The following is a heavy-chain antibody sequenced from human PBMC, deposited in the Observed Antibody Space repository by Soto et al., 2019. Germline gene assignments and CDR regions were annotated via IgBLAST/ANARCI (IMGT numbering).Heavy chain of an antibody. CDR3: ARANSYGYNNWFDP. CDR1: GYTFTGYY. D-gene: IGHD5-18*01. J-gene: IGHJ5*02. V-gene: IGHV1-2*04. Sequence: ASVKVSCKXSGYTFTGYYMHWVRQAPGQGLEWMGWINPNSGGTNYAQKFQGWVTMTRDTSISTAYMELSRLRSDDTAVYYCARANSYGYNNWFDPWGQGTLVTVSS. CDR2: INPNSGGT.